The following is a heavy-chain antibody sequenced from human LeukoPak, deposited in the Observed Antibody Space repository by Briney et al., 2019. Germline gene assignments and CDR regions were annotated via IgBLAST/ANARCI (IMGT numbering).Heavy chain of an antibody. V-gene: IGHV3-7*01. Sequence: GGSLRLSCAASGFTFSSYWMSWVRQAPGKGLEWVANIKQDGSEKYYVDSVKGRFTISRDNAKNSLYLQMNSLRAEDTAVYYCARDLPNYYGSGSYPFDYWGQGTLVTVSS. CDR2: IKQDGSEK. CDR1: GFTFSSYW. J-gene: IGHJ4*02. CDR3: ARDLPNYYGSGSYPFDY. D-gene: IGHD3-10*01.